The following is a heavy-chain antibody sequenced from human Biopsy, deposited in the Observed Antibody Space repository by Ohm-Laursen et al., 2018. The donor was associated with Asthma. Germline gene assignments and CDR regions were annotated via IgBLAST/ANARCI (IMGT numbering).Heavy chain of an antibody. CDR2: ISPVFGTP. J-gene: IGHJ6*02. V-gene: IGHV1-69*13. CDR3: ARGYSGSDRIVYYYSGLEV. CDR1: GGTFGNYA. Sequence: SVKVSCKTSGGTFGNYAISWVRQAPGLGLEWMGGISPVFGTPDHAQMFEGRVTITADESTSTAYMELSSLSSEDTAVYYCARGYSGSDRIVYYYSGLEVWGQGTTVTVSS. D-gene: IGHD5-12*01.